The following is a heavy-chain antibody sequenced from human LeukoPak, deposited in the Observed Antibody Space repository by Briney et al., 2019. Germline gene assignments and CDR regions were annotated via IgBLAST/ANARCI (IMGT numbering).Heavy chain of an antibody. V-gene: IGHV5-51*01. Sequence: GEPLHTSCQALGSTFTGYWSGGVGQLPGKGLGGLGIIYPGDSDTRYSPAFQGQLTISADKSISTAYLQWSSLKASDTAMYYCARLHIVVVPAAESPEAFDIWGQGTMVTVSS. CDR1: GSTFTGYW. CDR2: IYPGDSDT. J-gene: IGHJ3*02. CDR3: ARLHIVVVPAAESPEAFDI. D-gene: IGHD2-2*01.